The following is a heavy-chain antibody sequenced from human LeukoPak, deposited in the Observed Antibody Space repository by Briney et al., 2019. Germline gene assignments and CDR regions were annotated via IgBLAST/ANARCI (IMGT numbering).Heavy chain of an antibody. V-gene: IGHV5-51*01. CDR2: IYPGDSDT. CDR1: GYSFTSYW. CDR3: ARRGYSGYFSDH. Sequence: GESLKISCKSSGYSFTSYWIVWVRRMPGKGLEWMGTIYPGDSDTRYSPSFQGQVTISVDKSISTAYLQWSSLKASDTAMYYCARRGYSGYFSDHWGQGTLVTVSS. J-gene: IGHJ4*02. D-gene: IGHD5-12*01.